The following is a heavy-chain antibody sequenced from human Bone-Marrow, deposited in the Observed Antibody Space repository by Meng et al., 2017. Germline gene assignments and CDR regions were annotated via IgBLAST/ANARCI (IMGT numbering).Heavy chain of an antibody. D-gene: IGHD3-10*01. CDR1: GGSISSGGYY. CDR2: IYYSGST. V-gene: IGHV4-31*03. J-gene: IGHJ5*02. Sequence: QLQLQESGPGLVKPSQTLSLTCTGSGGSISSGGYYWSWIRQHPGKGLEWIGYIYYSGSTYYNPSLKSRVTISVDTSKNQFSLKLSSVTAADTAVYYCARGYGSGSSSDWFDPWGQGTLVTVSS. CDR3: ARGYGSGSSSDWFDP.